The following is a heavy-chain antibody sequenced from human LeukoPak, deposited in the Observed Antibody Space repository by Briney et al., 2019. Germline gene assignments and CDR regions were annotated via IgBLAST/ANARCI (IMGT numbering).Heavy chain of an antibody. CDR2: ISSSSSYI. J-gene: IGHJ2*01. Sequence: GGSLRLSCAASGFTFSSYWMTWVRQAPGKGLEWVSSISSSSSYIYYADSVKGRFTISRDNAKNSLYLQMNSLRAEDTAVYYCARDYSGSYSPYFDLWGRGTLVTVSS. V-gene: IGHV3-21*01. CDR3: ARDYSGSYSPYFDL. D-gene: IGHD1-26*01. CDR1: GFTFSSYW.